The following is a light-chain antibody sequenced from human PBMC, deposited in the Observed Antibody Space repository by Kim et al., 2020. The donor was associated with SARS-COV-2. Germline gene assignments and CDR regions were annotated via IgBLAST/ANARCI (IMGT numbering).Light chain of an antibody. Sequence: QSALTQPASMSGSPGQSITISCSGTSSDVGDYDAVSWYQQHSGKAPPLIIFDVSDRPSGVSTRFSGSKSGNMASLTISGLQSEDEADYYCCCSTSNSRTLVFGSGTKLTVL. J-gene: IGLJ1*01. V-gene: IGLV2-14*03. CDR3: CCSTSNSRTLV. CDR1: SSDVGDYDA. CDR2: DVS.